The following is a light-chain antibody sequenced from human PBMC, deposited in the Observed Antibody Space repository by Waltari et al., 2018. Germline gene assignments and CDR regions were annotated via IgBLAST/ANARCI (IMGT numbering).Light chain of an antibody. CDR2: KDS. J-gene: IGLJ2*01. CDR3: QAWDRTTVI. Sequence: SYVLTQTPSVSVSPGQTATIPCSGDSLGSMYSSWYQQKPGRSPVLLLFKDSERPSGIPERFSGSNSGNTATLTISGAQSMDEADYYCQAWDRTTVIFGGGTKLTVL. CDR1: SLGSMY. V-gene: IGLV3-1*01.